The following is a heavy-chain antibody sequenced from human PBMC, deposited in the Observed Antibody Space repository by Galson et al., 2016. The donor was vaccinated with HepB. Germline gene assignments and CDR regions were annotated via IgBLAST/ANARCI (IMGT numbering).Heavy chain of an antibody. J-gene: IGHJ6*02. CDR3: ASFRDYYYGMDV. V-gene: IGHV6-1*01. CDR2: TFSRSKWYN. Sequence: CAISGDSVSCNCVAWNWISQSPSRGLEWLGRTFSRSKWYNESAVSVKSRITITPDTSKNQFSLQLNSVTPEDTAVYYCASFRDYYYGMDVWGQGTTVSVSS. CDR1: GDSVSCNCVA.